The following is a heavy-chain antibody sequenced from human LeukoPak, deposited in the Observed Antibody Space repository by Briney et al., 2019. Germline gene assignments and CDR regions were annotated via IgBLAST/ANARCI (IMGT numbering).Heavy chain of an antibody. CDR1: GFTFGDYA. Sequence: GGSLRLSCTASGFTFGDYAMSWFRQAPGKGLEWVGFIRSKAYGGTTEYAASVKGRCTISRDDSKSIAHLQMDSLKTEDTAVYYCARDGVLLWFGESRGVDYWGQGTLVTVSS. V-gene: IGHV3-49*03. CDR3: ARDGVLLWFGESRGVDY. CDR2: IRSKAYGGTT. J-gene: IGHJ4*02. D-gene: IGHD3-10*01.